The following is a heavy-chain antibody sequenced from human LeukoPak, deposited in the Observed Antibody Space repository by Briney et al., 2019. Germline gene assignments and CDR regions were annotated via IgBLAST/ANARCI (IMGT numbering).Heavy chain of an antibody. CDR1: GGSISSYY. V-gene: IGHV4-59*01. D-gene: IGHD1-7*01. CDR2: IYYSGST. J-gene: IGHJ4*02. CDR3: ARTLNWNFYYFDY. Sequence: PSETLSLTCTVSGGSISSYYWSWIRQPPGKGLEWIGYIYYSGSTNYNPSLKSRVTISVDTSKNQFSLKLSSVTAADTAVYSCARTLNWNFYYFDYWGQGTLVTVSS.